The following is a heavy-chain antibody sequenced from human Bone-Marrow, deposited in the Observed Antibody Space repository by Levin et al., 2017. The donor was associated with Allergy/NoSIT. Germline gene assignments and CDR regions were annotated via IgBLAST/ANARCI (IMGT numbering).Heavy chain of an antibody. CDR1: GGTLNSVS. CDR2: IIPDYGTP. J-gene: IGHJ4*01. CDR3: ARIFGDFGDDPADY. V-gene: IGHV1-69*13. Sequence: SVKVSCKASGGTLNSVSISWVRQAPGQGLEWMGGIIPDYGTPNYAQDFQGRLTISADESSTTVYMELSSLRSEDTAVFYCARIFGDFGDDPADYWGQGTLITVSS. D-gene: IGHD4-17*01.